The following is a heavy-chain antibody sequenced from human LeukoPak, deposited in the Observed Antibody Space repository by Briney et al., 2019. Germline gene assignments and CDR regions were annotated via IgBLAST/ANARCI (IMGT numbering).Heavy chain of an antibody. CDR3: ARGGGLDV. CDR2: INHNGNVN. D-gene: IGHD3-16*01. CDR1: GFTFNSYA. V-gene: IGHV3-7*03. J-gene: IGHJ6*02. Sequence: GSLRLSCAASGFTFNSYAMSWVRQAPGKGLEWVASINHNGNVNYYVDSVKGRFTISRDNAKNSLYLQMSNLRAEDTAVYFCARGGGLDVWGQGATVTVSS.